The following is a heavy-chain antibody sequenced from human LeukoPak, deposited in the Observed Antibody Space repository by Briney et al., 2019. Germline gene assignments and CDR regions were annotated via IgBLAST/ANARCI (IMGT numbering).Heavy chain of an antibody. J-gene: IGHJ4*02. V-gene: IGHV3-48*03. Sequence: PGGSLRISCAASGFTFSSHEMNCVRQAPGKGLEWVSDISSSGSTIYYAGSVKGRFTISRDNAKNSLYLQMNSLRAEDTAVYYCARDGVGSGYDFYYFYYWGQGTLVTVSS. CDR2: ISSSGSTI. D-gene: IGHD5-12*01. CDR1: GFTFSSHE. CDR3: ARDGVGSGYDFYYFYY.